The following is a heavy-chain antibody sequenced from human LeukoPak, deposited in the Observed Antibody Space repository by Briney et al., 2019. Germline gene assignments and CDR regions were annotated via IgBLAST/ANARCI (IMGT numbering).Heavy chain of an antibody. CDR2: IYYSGSA. J-gene: IGHJ4*02. V-gene: IGHV4-59*01. CDR3: ARDNELLLDY. D-gene: IGHD1-7*01. Sequence: SETLSLTCTVSGDSISSYYWTWIRQPPEKGLQWIGYIYYSGSANYNPSLKSRVTISVDTSKNQFSLKLSSVTAADTAVYYCARDNELLLDYWGQGTLVTVSS. CDR1: GDSISSYY.